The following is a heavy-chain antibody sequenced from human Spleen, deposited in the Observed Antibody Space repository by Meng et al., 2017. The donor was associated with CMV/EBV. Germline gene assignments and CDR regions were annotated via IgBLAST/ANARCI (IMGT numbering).Heavy chain of an antibody. V-gene: IGHV5-51*01. J-gene: IGHJ4*02. CDR2: IYASDSDT. Sequence: CCKISGYSCSTSWIAWVGPVPGKGLEWMGVIYASDSDTTYSPAFQGQVAISVDKSISTAYLQWRRLRASDTAVYYCARRHPTTYFDYWGQGTLVTVSS. D-gene: IGHD1-1*01. CDR1: GYSCSTSW. CDR3: ARRHPTTYFDY.